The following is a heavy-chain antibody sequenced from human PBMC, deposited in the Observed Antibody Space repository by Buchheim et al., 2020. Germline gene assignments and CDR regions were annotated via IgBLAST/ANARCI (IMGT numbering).Heavy chain of an antibody. D-gene: IGHD3-16*01. Sequence: QVQLQESGPGLVKPSETLSLTCTVSGSSISSYYWSWIRQPPGKGLEWIGYVYYSGSTNYNPSLKSRVTISVDTSKNQLSLRLNSVTSADTAVYYCARKGGTFDYWGQGTL. J-gene: IGHJ4*02. CDR3: ARKGGTFDY. V-gene: IGHV4-59*01. CDR1: GSSISSYY. CDR2: VYYSGST.